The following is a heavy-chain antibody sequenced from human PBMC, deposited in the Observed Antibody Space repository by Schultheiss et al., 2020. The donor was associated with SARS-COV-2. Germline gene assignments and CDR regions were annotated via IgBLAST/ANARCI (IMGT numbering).Heavy chain of an antibody. J-gene: IGHJ4*02. CDR1: GFTFSSYS. CDR2: ISSSSSYI. V-gene: IGHV3-21*01. Sequence: GGSLRLSCAASGFTFSSYSMNWVRQAPGKGLEWVSSISSSSSYIYYADSVKGRFTISRDNAKNSLYLQMNSLRAEDTAVYYCARVPASDLNFDYWGQGTLVTVSS. CDR3: ARVPASDLNFDY. D-gene: IGHD3-10*01.